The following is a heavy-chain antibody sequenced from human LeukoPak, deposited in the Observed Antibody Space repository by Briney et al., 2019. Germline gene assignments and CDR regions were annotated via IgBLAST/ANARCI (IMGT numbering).Heavy chain of an antibody. J-gene: IGHJ5*02. CDR1: GGSISSGSYY. D-gene: IGHD1-26*01. Sequence: PSETLSLTCTVSGGSISSGSYYWSWIRQPAGKGLEWIGRIYTSGSTNYNPSLKSRVIISVDTSKNQFSLELSSVTAADTAVYYCARDGRQRGGFSGSYGEGNWFDPWGQGTLVTVSS. V-gene: IGHV4-61*02. CDR2: IYTSGST. CDR3: ARDGRQRGGFSGSYGEGNWFDP.